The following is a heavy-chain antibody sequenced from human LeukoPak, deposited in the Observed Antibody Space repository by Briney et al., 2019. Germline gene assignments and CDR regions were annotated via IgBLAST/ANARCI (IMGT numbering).Heavy chain of an antibody. CDR3: AREAVDTAVPRGIPS. V-gene: IGHV4-34*01. J-gene: IGHJ5*02. CDR1: GGSFSGYY. D-gene: IGHD5-18*01. Sequence: SETLSLTCAVYGGSFSGYYWSWIRQPPGKGLEWIGEINHSGSTNYNPSLKSRVTISVDTSKNQFSLKLNSVTAADTAVYYCAREAVDTAVPRGIPSWGRGTLVIVSS. CDR2: INHSGST.